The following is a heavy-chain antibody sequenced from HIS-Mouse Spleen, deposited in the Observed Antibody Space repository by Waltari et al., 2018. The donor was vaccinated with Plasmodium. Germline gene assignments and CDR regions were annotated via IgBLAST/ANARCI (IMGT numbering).Heavy chain of an antibody. D-gene: IGHD7-27*01. J-gene: IGHJ4*02. CDR3: ARVIPLGIPHFDY. CDR1: GGSFSGYY. V-gene: IGHV4-34*01. Sequence: QVQLQQWGAGLLTPSETLSLTCASYGGSFSGYYWSWIRQPPGKGLEWIGEINHSGSTNYNPSLKSRVTISVDTSKNQFSLKLSSVTAADTAVYYCARVIPLGIPHFDYWGQGTLVTVSS. CDR2: INHSGST.